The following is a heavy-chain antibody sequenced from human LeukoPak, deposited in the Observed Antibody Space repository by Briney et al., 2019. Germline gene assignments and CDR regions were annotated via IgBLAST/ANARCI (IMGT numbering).Heavy chain of an antibody. Sequence: PSETLSLTCTVSGGPISSGGYYWRWIRQHPGKGLEWIGYIYYSGSTYYNPSLKSRVTISVDTSKNQFSLKLSSVTAADTAVYYCARGGGAAAGTYFYYYYGMDVWGQGTTVTVSS. CDR2: IYYSGST. CDR3: ARGGGAAAGTYFYYYYGMDV. J-gene: IGHJ6*02. D-gene: IGHD6-13*01. CDR1: GGPISSGGYY. V-gene: IGHV4-31*03.